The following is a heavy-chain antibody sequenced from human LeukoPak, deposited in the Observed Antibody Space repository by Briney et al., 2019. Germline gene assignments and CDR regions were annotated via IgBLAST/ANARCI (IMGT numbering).Heavy chain of an antibody. V-gene: IGHV1-8*03. Sequence: ASVKVSCKASGGTFSSYAINWVRQATGQGFEWMGKMNPSSGNTGYVQKFQGRVTITWDSSITTAFLELTSLKSEDTAVYYCARGRCVGSPNCYYFDSWGRGTLVTVSS. D-gene: IGHD2-2*01. CDR1: GGTFSSYA. CDR3: ARGRCVGSPNCYYFDS. J-gene: IGHJ4*02. CDR2: MNPSSGNT.